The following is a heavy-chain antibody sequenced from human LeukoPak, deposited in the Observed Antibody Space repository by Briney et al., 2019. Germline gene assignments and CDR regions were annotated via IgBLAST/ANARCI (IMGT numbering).Heavy chain of an antibody. CDR3: AKDIVVVVAATIGMDV. J-gene: IGHJ6*04. Sequence: GGSLRLSCAASGFTFSSYAISWVRQAPGKGLEWVSAISGSGDSTYYADSVKGRFTISRDNSKNTLYLQMNSLRAEDTAVYYCAKDIVVVVAATIGMDVWGKGTTVTVSS. CDR1: GFTFSSYA. V-gene: IGHV3-23*01. CDR2: ISGSGDST. D-gene: IGHD2-15*01.